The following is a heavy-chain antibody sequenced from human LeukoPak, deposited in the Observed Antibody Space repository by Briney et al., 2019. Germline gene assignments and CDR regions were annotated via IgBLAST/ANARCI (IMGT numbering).Heavy chain of an antibody. CDR2: ISSSGSTI. Sequence: GGSLRLSCAASGFTFSSYEMNWVRQAPGKGLEWVSYISSSGSTIYYADSVKGRFTISRDNAKNSLYLQMNSLRAEDRAVYYCARKYYYGSGRSWGQGTLVTVSS. D-gene: IGHD3-10*01. J-gene: IGHJ5*02. V-gene: IGHV3-48*03. CDR3: ARKYYYGSGRS. CDR1: GFTFSSYE.